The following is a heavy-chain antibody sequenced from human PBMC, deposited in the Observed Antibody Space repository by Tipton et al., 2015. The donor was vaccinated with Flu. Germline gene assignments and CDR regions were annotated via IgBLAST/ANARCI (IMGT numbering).Heavy chain of an antibody. CDR3: ARGGSDIVVVPAAVWFDP. Sequence: TLSLTCAVSGYSISSGYYWGWIRQPPGKGLEWIGSIYHSGSTYYNPSLKSRVTISVDTSKNQFSLKLSSVTAADTAVYYCARGGSDIVVVPAAVWFDPWGQGTLVTVSS. CDR2: IYHSGST. D-gene: IGHD2-2*01. CDR1: GYSISSGYY. V-gene: IGHV4-38-2*01. J-gene: IGHJ5*02.